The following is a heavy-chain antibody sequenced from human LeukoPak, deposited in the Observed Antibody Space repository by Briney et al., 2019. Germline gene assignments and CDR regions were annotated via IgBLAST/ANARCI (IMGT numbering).Heavy chain of an antibody. CDR2: IRSKANSYAT. J-gene: IGHJ4*02. CDR3: ARDNWVYDILTDYYTGELDY. V-gene: IGHV3-73*01. Sequence: PGGSLRLSCAASGCTFSGSPMHWVRQASGKGLEWVGRIRSKANSYATAYAASVKGRFTISRDDSKKTAYLQMNSLRAEDTAVYYCARDNWVYDILTDYYTGELDYWGQGTLVTVSS. D-gene: IGHD3-9*01. CDR1: GCTFSGSP.